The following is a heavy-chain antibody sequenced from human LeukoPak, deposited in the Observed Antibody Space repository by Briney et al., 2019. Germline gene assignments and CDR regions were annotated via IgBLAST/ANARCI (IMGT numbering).Heavy chain of an antibody. D-gene: IGHD5-24*01. Sequence: GGSMRLSCAASGFTFSNYWMRWVRQAPGKGLGWVSRVNSEGSGTGYGDSVKGRFTISRDSAKNTLYLQMNSLRAEDTAVYYCARGSGDGYNLLFASWGQGTLLTVPS. CDR2: VNSEGSGT. CDR1: GFTFSNYW. V-gene: IGHV3-74*01. J-gene: IGHJ5*01. CDR3: ARGSGDGYNLLFAS.